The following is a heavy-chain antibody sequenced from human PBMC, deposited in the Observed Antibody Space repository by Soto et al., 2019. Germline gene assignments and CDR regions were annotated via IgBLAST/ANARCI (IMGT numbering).Heavy chain of an antibody. V-gene: IGHV4-30-2*01. CDR2: IYHSGST. CDR1: GGSVSSGGYS. Sequence: SETLSLTCTVSGGSVSSGGYSWSWIRQPPGKGLEWIGYIYHSGSTYYNPSLKSRVTISVDRSKNQFSLKLSSVTAADTAVYYCARGFSGRLDYWGQGTLVTVSS. J-gene: IGHJ4*02. CDR3: ARGFSGRLDY. D-gene: IGHD3-10*01.